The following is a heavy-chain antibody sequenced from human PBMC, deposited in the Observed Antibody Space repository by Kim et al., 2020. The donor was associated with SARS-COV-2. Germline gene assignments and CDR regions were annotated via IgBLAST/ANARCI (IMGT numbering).Heavy chain of an antibody. CDR3: ARDPAYSWIQLWADAFDI. V-gene: IGHV3-30-3*01. CDR1: GFTFSSYA. J-gene: IGHJ3*02. D-gene: IGHD5-18*01. Sequence: GGSLRLSCAASGFTFSSYAMHWVRQAPGKGLEWVAVISYDGSNKYHADSVKGRFTISRDNSKNTLYLQMNSLRAEDTAVYYCARDPAYSWIQLWADAFDIWGQGTMVTVSS. CDR2: ISYDGSNK.